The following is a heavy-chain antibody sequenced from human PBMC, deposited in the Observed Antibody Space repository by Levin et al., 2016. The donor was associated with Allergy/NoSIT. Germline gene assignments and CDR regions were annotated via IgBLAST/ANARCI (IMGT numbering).Heavy chain of an antibody. Sequence: SETLSLTCTVSGGSISSYYWSWIRQPPGKGLEWIGYIYYSGSTNYNPSLKSRVTISVDTSKNQFSLKLSSVTAADTAVYYCARLSPQLSTPHPGGYFDYWGQGTLVTVSS. V-gene: IGHV4-59*08. D-gene: IGHD2-2*01. CDR2: IYYSGST. CDR1: GGSISSYY. J-gene: IGHJ4*02. CDR3: ARLSPQLSTPHPGGYFDY.